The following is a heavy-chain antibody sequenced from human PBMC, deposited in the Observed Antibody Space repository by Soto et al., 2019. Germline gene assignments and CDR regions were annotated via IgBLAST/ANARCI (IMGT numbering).Heavy chain of an antibody. CDR2: TYYRSKWYY. CDR3: ARGEQYSGRIFDY. D-gene: IGHD1-26*01. J-gene: IGHJ4*01. Sequence: QTLSLTGTIPGYSVSSNRAGLSLVMHSPSRGLEWLGRTYYRSKWYYEYAVSVRGRITINPDTSKNQYSLQLNSVTPEDTAVYFCARGEQYSGRIFDYWGQGTLVTVS. CDR1: GYSVSSNRAG. V-gene: IGHV6-1*01.